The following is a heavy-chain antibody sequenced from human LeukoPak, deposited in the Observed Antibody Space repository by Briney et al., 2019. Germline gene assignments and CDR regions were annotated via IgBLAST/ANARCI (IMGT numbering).Heavy chain of an antibody. D-gene: IGHD2-21*02. CDR3: ARGDYYFDI. J-gene: IGHJ4*02. CDR2: IYYTGST. Sequence: PSETLSLTCTVSGGSISSNYWSWIRQPPGKGLEWIGYIYYTGSTIYNPSLKGRVSVSLDTSKNQFSLRLSSVTAAGTAVYYCARGDYYFDIWGQGTLVTVSS. CDR1: GGSISSNY. V-gene: IGHV4-59*08.